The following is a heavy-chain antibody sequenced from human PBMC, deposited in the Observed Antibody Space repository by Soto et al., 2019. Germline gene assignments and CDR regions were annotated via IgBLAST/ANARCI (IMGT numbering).Heavy chain of an antibody. D-gene: IGHD3-22*01. CDR2: INPNSGGT. V-gene: IGHV1-2*04. CDR3: ARYYDGPSHAFDI. CDR1: VYSYSGDY. Sequence: KVYCKGAVYSYSGDYRRWRRQTPGQGLEWMGWINPNSGGTNYAQKFQGWVTMTRDTSISTAYMELSRLRSDDTAVYYCARYYDGPSHAFDIWGQGTIVTVS. J-gene: IGHJ3*02.